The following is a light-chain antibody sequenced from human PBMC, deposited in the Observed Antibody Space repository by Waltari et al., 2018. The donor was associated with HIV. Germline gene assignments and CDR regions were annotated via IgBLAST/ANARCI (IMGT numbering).Light chain of an antibody. J-gene: IGLJ2*01. Sequence: QLVLTQSPTASASLGASVRLTCTLNSEYSLYAIAWHQQQPEKGPRFLMTVNIDGSHKKGDGIPDRFSGSMSGAERYLSISSLQSEDEADYYCQTWGSGTVIFGGGTKLTVL. V-gene: IGLV4-69*01. CDR3: QTWGSGTVI. CDR2: VNIDGSH. CDR1: SEYSLYA.